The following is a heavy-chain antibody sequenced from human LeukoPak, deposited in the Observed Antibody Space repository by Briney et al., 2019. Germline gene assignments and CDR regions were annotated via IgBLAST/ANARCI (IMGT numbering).Heavy chain of an antibody. V-gene: IGHV3-9*01. J-gene: IGHJ4*02. CDR2: ISWNSGSI. CDR1: GFTFDDYA. Sequence: GGSLRLSCAASGFTFDDYAMHWVWQAPGKGLEWVSGISWNSGSIGYADSVKGRFTISRDNAKNSLYLQMNSLRAEDTALYYCAKDNVGGGFDYWGQGTLVTVSS. D-gene: IGHD3-10*01. CDR3: AKDNVGGGFDY.